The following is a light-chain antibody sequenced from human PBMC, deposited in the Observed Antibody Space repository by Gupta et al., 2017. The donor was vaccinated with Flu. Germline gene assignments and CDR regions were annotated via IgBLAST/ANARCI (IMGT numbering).Light chain of an antibody. CDR2: WAS. Sequence: DGVRTQYPDGLGVSLGERGTINCKSSHSVLYNPNNRNYLAWYQQKPGQPPKLLIYWASTRESGVPDRFIGSGSGTDFTLTISSLQAEDVAVYYCEQFYSIPWTFGQGTKVEIK. CDR3: EQFYSIPWT. V-gene: IGKV4-1*01. CDR1: HSVLYNPNNRNY. J-gene: IGKJ1*01.